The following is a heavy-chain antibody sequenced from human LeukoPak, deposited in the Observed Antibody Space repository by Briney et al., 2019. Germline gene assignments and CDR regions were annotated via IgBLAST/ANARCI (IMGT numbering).Heavy chain of an antibody. D-gene: IGHD1-1*01. V-gene: IGHV4-59*01. J-gene: IGHJ6*02. CDR1: GGSISTNY. Sequence: SETLSLTCSVSGGSISTNYWSWIRQPPGKGLEWIGYIYYSGSTNYNPSLKSRVTISVDTSKNQFSLKLTSVTAADTAVYYCARAQLNLMVDFGMVVSGPRTTVTVSS. CDR3: ARAQLNLMVDFGMVV. CDR2: IYYSGST.